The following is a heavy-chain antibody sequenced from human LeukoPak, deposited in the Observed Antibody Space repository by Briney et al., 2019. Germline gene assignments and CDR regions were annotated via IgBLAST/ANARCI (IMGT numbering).Heavy chain of an antibody. CDR3: ARDYDSSGYYLYCYCGMDV. CDR1: GYTFTGYY. CDR2: INPNSGGT. Sequence: ASVKVSCKASGYTFTGYYMHWVRQAPGQGLEWMGWINPNSGGTNYAQKFQGRVTMTRDTSISTAYMELSRLRSDDTAVYYCARDYDSSGYYLYCYCGMDVWGQGTTVTVSS. V-gene: IGHV1-2*02. J-gene: IGHJ6*02. D-gene: IGHD3-22*01.